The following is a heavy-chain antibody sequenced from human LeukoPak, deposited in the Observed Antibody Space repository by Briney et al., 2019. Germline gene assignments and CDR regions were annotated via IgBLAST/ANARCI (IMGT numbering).Heavy chain of an antibody. V-gene: IGHV4-30-4*01. CDR2: IYYSGST. D-gene: IGHD3-22*01. Sequence: SQTLSLTCTVSGGSISSGHYYWSWIRQPPGKGLEWIGYIYYSGSTYYNPSLKSRVTISVDTSKNQFSLKLSSVTAADTAVYYCARALYYDSSGYGIDYWGQGTLVTVSS. CDR3: ARALYYDSSGYGIDY. CDR1: GGSISSGHYY. J-gene: IGHJ4*02.